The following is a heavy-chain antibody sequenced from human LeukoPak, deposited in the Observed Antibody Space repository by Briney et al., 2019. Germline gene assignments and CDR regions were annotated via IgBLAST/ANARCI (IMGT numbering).Heavy chain of an antibody. V-gene: IGHV3-9*01. CDR2: ISWNSGSI. CDR3: AKDRSQNWSGYSAGAFDL. D-gene: IGHD3-3*01. CDR1: GFTFDDYA. Sequence: PGGSLRLSCAASGFTFDDYAMHWVRQVPGKGLEWVSGISWNSGSIGYAESVRGRFTISRDNAKNSLDLEMKSLRPEDTAFYYCAKDRSQNWSGYSAGAFDLWGQGTMVTVSS. J-gene: IGHJ3*01.